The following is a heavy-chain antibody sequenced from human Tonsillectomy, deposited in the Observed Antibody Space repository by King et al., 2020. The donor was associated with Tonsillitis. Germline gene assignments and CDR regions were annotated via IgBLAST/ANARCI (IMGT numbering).Heavy chain of an antibody. J-gene: IGHJ5*02. V-gene: IGHV3-15*07. CDR3: STSDIVVVPAAPVT. Sequence: EVQLVESGGGLVKPGGSLRLSCAASGFTFSNAWMNWVRQAPGKGLEWVGRIKSKTDGGTTDYAAPVKGRFTISRDDSKNTLYLQMNSLKTEDTAVYYCSTSDIVVVPAAPVTWGQGTLVTVSS. CDR1: GFTFSNAW. D-gene: IGHD2-2*01. CDR2: IKSKTDGGTT.